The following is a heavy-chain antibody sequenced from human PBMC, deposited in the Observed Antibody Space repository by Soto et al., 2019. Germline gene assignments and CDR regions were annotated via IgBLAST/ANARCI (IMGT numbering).Heavy chain of an antibody. V-gene: IGHV4-30-4*01. J-gene: IGHJ4*02. Sequence: TLSLTCTVSGGSISSGDYYWSWIRQPPGKGLEWIGYIYYSGSTYYNPSLKSRVTISVDTSKNQFSLKLSSVTAADTAVYYCARADSSSWYRPFDYWGQGTLVTVSS. CDR1: GGSISSGDYY. CDR3: ARADSSSWYRPFDY. CDR2: IYYSGST. D-gene: IGHD6-13*01.